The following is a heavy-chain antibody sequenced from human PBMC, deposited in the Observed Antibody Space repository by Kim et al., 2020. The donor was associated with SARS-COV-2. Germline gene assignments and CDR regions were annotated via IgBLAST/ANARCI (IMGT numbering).Heavy chain of an antibody. D-gene: IGHD6-13*01. CDR1: GFTFDDYA. CDR3: AKDMRAAAGGFDY. J-gene: IGHJ4*02. CDR2: ISWDGGST. Sequence: GGSLRLSCAASGFTFDDYAMHWVRQTPGKGLEWVSLISWDGGSTYYADSVKGRFTISRDNSKNFLYLQMNSLRVEDTALYYCAKDMRAAAGGFDYWGQGTLVTVSS. V-gene: IGHV3-43D*03.